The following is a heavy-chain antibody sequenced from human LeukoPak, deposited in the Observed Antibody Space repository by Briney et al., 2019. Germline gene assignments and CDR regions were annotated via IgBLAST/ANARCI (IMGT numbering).Heavy chain of an antibody. V-gene: IGHV4-4*09. Sequence: SETLSLTGAVSGASINNYYWTWIRQPPGKGLEWIGYISSSGRISSNPSLKSRVTISVDTSKNEFSLRLTYVTAADTAFYYCARQNSDYDYFDYWGQGTLVTVSP. D-gene: IGHD3-22*01. J-gene: IGHJ4*02. CDR2: ISSSGRI. CDR3: ARQNSDYDYFDY. CDR1: GASINNYY.